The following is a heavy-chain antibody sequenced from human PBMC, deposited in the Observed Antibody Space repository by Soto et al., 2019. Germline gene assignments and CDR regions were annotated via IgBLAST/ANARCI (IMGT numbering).Heavy chain of an antibody. CDR2: IYQSGST. Sequence: SDTLSLTCPVSGYSISIGNYWGWIRQPPGKRPEWIGSIYQSGSTYYNPSLRSRVTISVDTSKNQFSLKLSSVTAADTAVYYCARVLGATLYYFDCWGQGLLVTV. CDR3: ARVLGATLYYFDC. D-gene: IGHD1-26*01. CDR1: GYSISIGNY. J-gene: IGHJ4*02. V-gene: IGHV4-38-2*02.